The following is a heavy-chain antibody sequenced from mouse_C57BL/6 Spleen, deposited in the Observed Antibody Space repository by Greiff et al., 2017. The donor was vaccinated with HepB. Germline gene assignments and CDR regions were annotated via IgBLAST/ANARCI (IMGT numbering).Heavy chain of an antibody. D-gene: IGHD2-10*01. CDR1: GFTFSDYY. Sequence: EVQLQESEGGLVQPGSSMKLSCTASGFTFSDYYMAWVRQVPEKGLEWVANINYDGSSTYYLDSLKSRFIISRDNAKNILYLQMSSLKSEDTATYYCARAFYGNYFWYFDVWGTGTTVTVSS. J-gene: IGHJ1*03. V-gene: IGHV5-16*01. CDR2: INYDGSST. CDR3: ARAFYGNYFWYFDV.